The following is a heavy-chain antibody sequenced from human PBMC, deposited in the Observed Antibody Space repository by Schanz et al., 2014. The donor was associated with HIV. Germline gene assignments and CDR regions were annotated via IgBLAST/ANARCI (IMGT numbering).Heavy chain of an antibody. CDR3: AREGMEQMVNILDV. D-gene: IGHD6-13*01. V-gene: IGHV4-31*03. J-gene: IGHJ6*02. CDR1: GGSISSGGYY. CDR2: IYHSGST. Sequence: QVQLQQWGAGLLKPSETLSLTCTVSGGSISSGGYYWSWIRQHPGKGLEWIGYIYHSGSTYYNPSLKTRVTISVDTSKNQFSLKLRSVTAADTAVYYCAREGMEQMVNILDVWGQGTRVNVSS.